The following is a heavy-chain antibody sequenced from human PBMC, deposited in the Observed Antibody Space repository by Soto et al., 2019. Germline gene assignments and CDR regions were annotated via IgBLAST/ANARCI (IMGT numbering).Heavy chain of an antibody. V-gene: IGHV1-69*13. D-gene: IGHD3-22*01. CDR3: ARRRYYDSSGFWFDP. CDR2: IIPIFGTA. J-gene: IGHJ5*02. CDR1: GGTFNNYA. Sequence: SVKVSCKASGGTFNNYALSWVRQAPGQGLEWMGGIIPIFGTANYAQKFQGRATIAADESTSTAYMELSSLRSEDTAVYYCARRRYYDSSGFWFDPWGQGTLVTVSS.